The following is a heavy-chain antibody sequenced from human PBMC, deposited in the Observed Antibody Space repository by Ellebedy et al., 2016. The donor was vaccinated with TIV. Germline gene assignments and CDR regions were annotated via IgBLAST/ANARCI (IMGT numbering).Heavy chain of an antibody. V-gene: IGHV4-61*08. CDR1: GGSISSGGYS. D-gene: IGHD1-26*01. J-gene: IGHJ4*02. CDR2: IYYSGST. Sequence: SETLSLXXAVSGGSISSGGYSWSWIRQPPGKGLEWIGYIYYSGSTYYNPSLMSRVTISEDTSKNQFSLKLSSVTAADTAVYYCASGSYYSKVFDYWGQGILVSVSS. CDR3: ASGSYYSKVFDY.